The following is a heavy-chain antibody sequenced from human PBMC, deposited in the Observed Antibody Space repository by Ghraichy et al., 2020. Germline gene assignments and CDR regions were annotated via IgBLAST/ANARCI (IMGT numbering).Heavy chain of an antibody. V-gene: IGHV1-69*13. D-gene: IGHD5-12*01. CDR1: GGTFSSYA. CDR3: AREGGRRATRTPLYYFDY. CDR2: IIPIFGTA. Sequence: SVKVSSKASGGTFSSYAISWVRQAPGQGLEWMGGIIPIFGTANYAQKFQGRVTITADESTSTAYMELSSLRSEDTAVYYCAREGGRRATRTPLYYFDYWGQGTLVTVSS. J-gene: IGHJ4*02.